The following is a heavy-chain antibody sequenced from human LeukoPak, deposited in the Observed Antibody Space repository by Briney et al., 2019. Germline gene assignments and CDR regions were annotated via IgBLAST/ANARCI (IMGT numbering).Heavy chain of an antibody. CDR3: AGFEDGSSSADF. D-gene: IGHD6-6*01. V-gene: IGHV5-51*01. CDR1: GYSFTSYW. J-gene: IGHJ4*02. CDR2: IYPGDSDP. Sequence: GESLKISCKGSGYSFTSYWIGWVRQMPGKGLEWMGIIYPGDSDPRYSPSFQGQVPIPDDKSIRPAYLQWSSLKASDSAMYYCAGFEDGSSSADFWGQGNLVTVSA.